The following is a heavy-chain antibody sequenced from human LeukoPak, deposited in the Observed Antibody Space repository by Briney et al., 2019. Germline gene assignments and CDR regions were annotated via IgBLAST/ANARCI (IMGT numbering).Heavy chain of an antibody. CDR2: ISWNSGSI. J-gene: IGHJ4*02. CDR3: VRISTAVAGADY. Sequence: GGSLRLSCAASGFTFDDYAMHWVRQAPGKGLEWVSGISWNSGSIGYADSVKGRFTISRDNAKNSLYLQMNSLRAEDTAVYYCVRISTAVAGADYWGQGTLVTVSS. D-gene: IGHD6-19*01. V-gene: IGHV3-9*01. CDR1: GFTFDDYA.